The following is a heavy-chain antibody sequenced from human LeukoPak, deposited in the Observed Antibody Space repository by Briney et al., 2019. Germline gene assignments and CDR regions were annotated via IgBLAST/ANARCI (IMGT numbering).Heavy chain of an antibody. J-gene: IGHJ4*02. D-gene: IGHD3-10*01. CDR2: ISGSGSQT. CDR1: GFTFSVFA. Sequence: GESLRLSCTASGFTFSVFAMSWVRQAPGKGLQWVSSISGSGSQTYYADSVKGRFSISRDNSKNTLYLQMNSLRAEDTAVYYCAKDQSYGAGSYYIPSDYWGQGTLVTVSS. V-gene: IGHV3-23*01. CDR3: AKDQSYGAGSYYIPSDY.